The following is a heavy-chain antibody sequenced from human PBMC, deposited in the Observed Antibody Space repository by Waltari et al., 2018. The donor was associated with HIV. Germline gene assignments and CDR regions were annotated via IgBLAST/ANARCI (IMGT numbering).Heavy chain of an antibody. CDR2: IRSKADIYAT. CDR3: TRRAALFRGVVDVDV. V-gene: IGHV3-73*01. Sequence: EVLLVESGGGVVQPGGSLKLSCAASGFILTASDIQRFRQAAGKGLEWIGRIRSKADIYATGYSASVKGIFSISRDDSENKVFLQMNSLKADDSAVYYCTRRAALFRGVVDVDVWGQGTTVTVSS. D-gene: IGHD3-10*01. CDR1: GFILTASD. J-gene: IGHJ6*02.